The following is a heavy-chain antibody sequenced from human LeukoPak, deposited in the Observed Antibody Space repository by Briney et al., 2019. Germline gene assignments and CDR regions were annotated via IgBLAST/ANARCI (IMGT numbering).Heavy chain of an antibody. CDR3: ARVVTSSGFNYFDP. J-gene: IGHJ5*02. D-gene: IGHD3-22*01. Sequence: GASVKVSCKASGYSFTSYGISWVRQAPGQGLEWMGWISPYNGDTHYAQNVRGRVTMTTDTSTSTAYMELRSLRSDDTAVYYCARVVTSSGFNYFDPWGQGTLVTASS. CDR2: ISPYNGDT. CDR1: GYSFTSYG. V-gene: IGHV1-18*01.